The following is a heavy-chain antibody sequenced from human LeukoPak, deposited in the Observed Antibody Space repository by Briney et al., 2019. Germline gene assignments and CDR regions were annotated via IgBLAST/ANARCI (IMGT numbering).Heavy chain of an antibody. Sequence: ASVTVSFKTSGGTFSNYAISWVRQAPGQGLEWMGWMNLNSGDTYYAQNFQGRFSITSDTSKSTTYMDLASLAPEDTAVYYCARVPVPAPRRGLYFDYWGQGTLITVSS. V-gene: IGHV1-8*02. J-gene: IGHJ4*02. CDR3: ARVPVPAPRRGLYFDY. CDR2: MNLNSGDT. D-gene: IGHD2-2*01. CDR1: GGTFSNYA.